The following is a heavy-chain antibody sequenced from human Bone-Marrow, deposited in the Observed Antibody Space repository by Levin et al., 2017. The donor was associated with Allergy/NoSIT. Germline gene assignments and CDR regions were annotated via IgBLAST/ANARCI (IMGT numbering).Heavy chain of an antibody. CDR3: ARDLDFAFDI. Sequence: LSLTCAASGFTFSSYAMAWVRQAPGKGLDCVSSISGSGGTTYFADSVKGRFTISRDNSRNTLYLQMNSLRAEDTAVYYCARDLDFAFDIWGQGTMVTVSS. CDR2: ISGSGGTT. J-gene: IGHJ3*02. CDR1: GFTFSSYA. V-gene: IGHV3-23*01. D-gene: IGHD3-3*01.